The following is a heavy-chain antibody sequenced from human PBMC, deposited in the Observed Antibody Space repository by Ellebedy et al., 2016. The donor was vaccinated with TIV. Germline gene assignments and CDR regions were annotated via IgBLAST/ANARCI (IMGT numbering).Heavy chain of an antibody. Sequence: MPSETLSLTCNVSGYFISSGHYWGWIRQAPGKGLEWIGSIHHSGSTYYNSSLESRVTISVDTSKNQFSLELSAVTAADTAVYYCARHHTVERGAIDYWGQGTLVTVSS. D-gene: IGHD1-1*01. CDR1: GYFISSGHY. J-gene: IGHJ4*02. CDR3: ARHHTVERGAIDY. V-gene: IGHV4-38-2*02. CDR2: IHHSGST.